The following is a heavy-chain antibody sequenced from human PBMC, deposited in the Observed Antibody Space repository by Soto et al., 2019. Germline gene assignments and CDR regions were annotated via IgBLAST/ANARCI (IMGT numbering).Heavy chain of an antibody. V-gene: IGHV4-59*02. CDR1: GGSVSIYY. D-gene: IGHD3-9*01. J-gene: IGHJ6*02. Sequence: SEPLSLTCTVCGGSVSIYYWSWIRHPPGKGLEWIGYIYYSGSTNYNPSLKSRVTISVDTSKNQFSLKLSSVTAADTAVYYCARDLATGNYYYYGMDVWGQGTTVTVSS. CDR2: IYYSGST. CDR3: ARDLATGNYYYYGMDV.